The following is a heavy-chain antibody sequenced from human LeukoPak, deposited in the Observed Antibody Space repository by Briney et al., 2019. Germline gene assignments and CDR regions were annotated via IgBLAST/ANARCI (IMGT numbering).Heavy chain of an antibody. CDR3: TREDNNYYDSSGYPHYYYYYYMDV. CDR1: GFTFGDYA. D-gene: IGHD3-22*01. V-gene: IGHV3-49*04. Sequence: GGSLRLSCTASGFTFGDYAMSWVRQAPGKGLEWVGFIRSKAYGGTTEYAASVKGRFTISRDDSRSIAYLQMNSLNTEDTAVYYCTREDNNYYDSSGYPHYYYYYYMDVWGKGTTVTVSS. CDR2: IRSKAYGGTT. J-gene: IGHJ6*03.